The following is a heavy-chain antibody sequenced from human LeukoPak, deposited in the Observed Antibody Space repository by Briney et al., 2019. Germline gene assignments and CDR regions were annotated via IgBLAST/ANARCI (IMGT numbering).Heavy chain of an antibody. D-gene: IGHD4-23*01. Sequence: PSETLSLTCAVSGGSISSGGYSWSWIRQPPGKGLEWIGYIYHSGSTYYNPSLKSRVTISVDRSKNQFSLKLSSVTAADTAVYARGPRYGGKRGAFDIWGQGTMVTVSS. CDR3: GPRYGGKRGAFDI. CDR1: GGSISSGGYS. CDR2: IYHSGST. J-gene: IGHJ3*02. V-gene: IGHV4-30-2*01.